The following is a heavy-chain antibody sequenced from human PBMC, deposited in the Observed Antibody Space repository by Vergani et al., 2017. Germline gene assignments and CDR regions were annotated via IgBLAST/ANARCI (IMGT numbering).Heavy chain of an antibody. CDR1: GFTFSSYA. Sequence: EVQLLESGGGLVQPGGSLRLSCAASGFTFSSYAMSWVRQAPGKGLEWVSAISGSGGSTYDADSVKGRFTISRDTYNNTLYLQMHRLRAEDTAVYYCAKFSRHPGIVGATVAFDIWGQGTMVTVSS. CDR3: AKFSRHPGIVGATVAFDI. D-gene: IGHD1-26*01. J-gene: IGHJ3*02. CDR2: ISGSGGST. V-gene: IGHV3-23*01.